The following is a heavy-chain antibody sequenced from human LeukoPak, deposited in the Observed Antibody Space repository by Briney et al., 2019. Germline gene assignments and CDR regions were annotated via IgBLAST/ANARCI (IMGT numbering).Heavy chain of an antibody. J-gene: IGHJ4*02. CDR1: GGTFSSYA. CDR2: IIPIFGTA. CDR3: ARAYSYYYDSSGYYGGCVY. D-gene: IGHD3-22*01. V-gene: IGHV1-69*06. Sequence: ASVKVSCKASGGTFSSYAISWVRQAPGQGLEWMGGIIPIFGTANYAQKFQGRVTITADKSTSTAYMELSSLRSEDTAVYYCARAYSYYYDSSGYYGGCVYWGQGTLVTVSS.